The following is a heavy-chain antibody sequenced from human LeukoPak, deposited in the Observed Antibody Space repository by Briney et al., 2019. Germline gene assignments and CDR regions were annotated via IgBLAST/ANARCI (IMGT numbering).Heavy chain of an antibody. CDR2: ISGSGGST. V-gene: IGHV3-23*01. D-gene: IGHD5-18*01. CDR1: GFTLSSYA. CDR3: ANFHRGYSYGSIDY. J-gene: IGHJ4*02. Sequence: PGGSLRLSCAASGFTLSSYAMSWVRQAPGKGLEWVSAISGSGGSTYYADSVKGRFTISRDNSKNTLYLQMNSLRAEDTAVYYCANFHRGYSYGSIDYWGQGTLVTVSS.